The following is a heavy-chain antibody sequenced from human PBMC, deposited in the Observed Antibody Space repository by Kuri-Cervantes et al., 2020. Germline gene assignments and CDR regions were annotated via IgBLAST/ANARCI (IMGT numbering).Heavy chain of an antibody. J-gene: IGHJ6*02. CDR1: GGTFSSYA. Sequence: SVKVSCKASGGTFSSYATSWVRQAPGQGLEWMGGIIPIFGTANYAQKFQGRVTITRDTSASTAYMELSSLRSEDTAVYYCARNANVDIVATFYYYYYGMDVWGQGTTVTVSS. CDR3: ARNANVDIVATFYYYYYGMDV. CDR2: IIPIFGTA. V-gene: IGHV1-69*05. D-gene: IGHD5-12*01.